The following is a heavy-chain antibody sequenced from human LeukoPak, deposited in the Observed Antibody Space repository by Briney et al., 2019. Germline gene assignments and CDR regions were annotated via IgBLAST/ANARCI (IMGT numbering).Heavy chain of an antibody. V-gene: IGHV3-30*02. CDR3: AKVVLWFGDLFDY. D-gene: IGHD3-10*01. CDR2: IRYDGNNK. CDR1: GFTFSSFG. J-gene: IGHJ4*02. Sequence: GRSLRLSCAASGFTFSSFGMHWVRQAPGKGLEWVAFIRYDGNNKYYADSVKGRFTISRDNSKNTLYLQMNSLRAEDTALYYCAKVVLWFGDLFDYWGQGTLVTVSS.